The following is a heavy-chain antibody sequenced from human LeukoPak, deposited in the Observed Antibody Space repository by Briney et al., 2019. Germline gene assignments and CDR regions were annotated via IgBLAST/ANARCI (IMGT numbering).Heavy chain of an antibody. J-gene: IGHJ6*02. CDR3: ARVPVVTSTEGYHYYYGMDV. Sequence: GGSLRLSCAASGFTFSSYDMHRVRQATGKGLEWVSAIGTAGDTYYPGSVKGRFTISRENAKNSLYLQMNSLRAGDTAVYYCARVPVVTSTEGYHYYYGMDVWGQGTTVTVSS. CDR2: IGTAGDT. V-gene: IGHV3-13*01. CDR1: GFTFSSYD. D-gene: IGHD4-23*01.